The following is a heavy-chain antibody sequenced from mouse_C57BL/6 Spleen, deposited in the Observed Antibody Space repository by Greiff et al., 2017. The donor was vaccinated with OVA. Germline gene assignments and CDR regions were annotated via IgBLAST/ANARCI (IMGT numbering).Heavy chain of an antibody. D-gene: IGHD1-1*01. CDR3: ARGVYYGSSYEAWFAY. CDR1: GFTFSDYG. J-gene: IGHJ3*01. CDR2: ISSGSSTI. Sequence: EVQGVESGGGLVKPGGSLKLSCAASGFTFSDYGMHWVRQAPEKGLEWVAYISSGSSTIYYADTVKGRFTISRDNAKNTLFLQMTSLRSEDTAMYYCARGVYYGSSYEAWFAYWGQGTLVTVSA. V-gene: IGHV5-17*01.